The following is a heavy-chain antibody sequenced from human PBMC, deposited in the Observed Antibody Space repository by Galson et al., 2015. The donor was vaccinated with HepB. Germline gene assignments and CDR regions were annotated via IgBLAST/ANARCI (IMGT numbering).Heavy chain of an antibody. D-gene: IGHD6-6*01. CDR2: IWYDGSNK. CDR3: ARDRIAARPGWFDP. Sequence: SLRLSCAASGFTFSSYGMHWVRQAPGKGLEWVAVIWYDGSNKYYADSVKGRFTIPRDNSKNTLYLQMNSLRVEDTAVYHCARDRIAARPGWFDPWGQGTLVTVSS. V-gene: IGHV3-33*01. CDR1: GFTFSSYG. J-gene: IGHJ5*02.